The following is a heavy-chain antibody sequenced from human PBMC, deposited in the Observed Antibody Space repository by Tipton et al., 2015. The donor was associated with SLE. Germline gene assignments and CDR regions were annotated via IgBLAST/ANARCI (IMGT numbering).Heavy chain of an antibody. D-gene: IGHD6-13*01. Sequence: TLSLTCAVSGYSISSGYYWGWIRQPPGKGLEWIGSIYHSGSTYYNPSLKSRVTISVDTSKNQFSLKLSSVTAADTAVYYCAREGEAAAGYFDYWGQGTLVTVSS. J-gene: IGHJ4*02. CDR1: GYSISSGYY. CDR2: IYHSGST. CDR3: AREGEAAAGYFDY. V-gene: IGHV4-38-2*02.